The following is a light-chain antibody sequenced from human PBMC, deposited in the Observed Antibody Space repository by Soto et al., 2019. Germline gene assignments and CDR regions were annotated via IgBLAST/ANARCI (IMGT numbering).Light chain of an antibody. Sequence: DIQMTQSPSTLSASVGDRVTITCRASQSISNWLAWYQQKPGKAPKLLIYKASSLEGGVPSRFSGSGSGTEFTLTISSLQADDVVTYYCQQYNSYRTFGQGTKVEIK. CDR2: KAS. J-gene: IGKJ1*01. CDR1: QSISNW. V-gene: IGKV1-5*03. CDR3: QQYNSYRT.